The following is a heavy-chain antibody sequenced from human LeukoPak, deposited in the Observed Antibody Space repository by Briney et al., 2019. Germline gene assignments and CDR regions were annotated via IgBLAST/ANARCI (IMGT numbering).Heavy chain of an antibody. D-gene: IGHD3-10*01. CDR3: ARTRKVYGSGGWGPNWFDP. V-gene: IGHV1-18*01. CDR2: ISAYNGNT. Sequence: ASVKVSCKASGYTFTSYGISWVRQAPGQGLEWMGWISAYNGNTNYAQKLQGRVTMTTDTSTSTAYMELRSLRSDDTAVYYCARTRKVYGSGGWGPNWFDPWGQGTLVTVSS. CDR1: GYTFTSYG. J-gene: IGHJ5*02.